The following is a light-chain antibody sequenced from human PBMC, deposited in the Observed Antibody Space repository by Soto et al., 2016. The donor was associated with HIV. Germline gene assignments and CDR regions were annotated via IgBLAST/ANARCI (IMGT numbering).Light chain of an antibody. J-gene: IGKJ1*01. V-gene: IGKV1-39*01. CDR2: AAS. Sequence: DIQMTQSPSSLSASVGDRVTITCRASQSISTYLNWYQQKPGKAPKPLIYAASSLQSGVPSRFSGRGSGTDFTLTISSLQPEDFATYNCQQSYSTPWTFGQGTKVEIK. CDR1: QSISTY. CDR3: QQSYSTPWT.